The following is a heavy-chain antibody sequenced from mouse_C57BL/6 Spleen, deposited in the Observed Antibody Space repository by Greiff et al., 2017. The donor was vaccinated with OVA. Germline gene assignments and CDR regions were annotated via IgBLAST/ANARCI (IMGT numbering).Heavy chain of an antibody. Sequence: QVQLKQSGPELVKPGASVKISCKASGYAFSSSWMNWVKQRPGKGLEWIGRIYPGDGDTSYNGKFKGKATLTADKSSSTAYMQLSSLTSEDSAVYFCARNQLGGFAYWGQGTLVTVSA. CDR1: GYAFSSSW. V-gene: IGHV1-82*01. CDR2: IYPGDGDT. CDR3: ARNQLGGFAY. D-gene: IGHD4-1*02. J-gene: IGHJ3*01.